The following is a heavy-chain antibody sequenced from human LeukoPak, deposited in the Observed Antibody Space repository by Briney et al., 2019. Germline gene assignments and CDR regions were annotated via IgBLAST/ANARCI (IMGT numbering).Heavy chain of an antibody. CDR1: GFTFDDYA. CDR3: AKGGGSGSYN. V-gene: IGHV3-9*01. Sequence: GGSLRLSCAASGFTFDDYAMHWVRQAPGKGLEWVSGISWNSGSIGYADSVKGRFTISRDNAKNSLYLQMNSLRAEDTALYYCAKGGGSGSYNWGQGTLVTVSS. D-gene: IGHD3-10*01. CDR2: ISWNSGSI. J-gene: IGHJ4*02.